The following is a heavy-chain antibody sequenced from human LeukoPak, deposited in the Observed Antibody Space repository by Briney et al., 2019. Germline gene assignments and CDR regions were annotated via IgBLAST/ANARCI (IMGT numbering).Heavy chain of an antibody. V-gene: IGHV3-66*01. CDR3: ARDGRDEGHYFDY. Sequence: PGGSLRLSCAASGLTVSSNYMSWVRQAPGKGLEWVSVIYSGGTTYYADSVKGRFIISRDNSKNTLYLQMNSLRVEDTAVYYCARDGRDEGHYFDYWGQGTLVTVSS. CDR2: IYSGGTT. CDR1: GLTVSSNY. J-gene: IGHJ4*02.